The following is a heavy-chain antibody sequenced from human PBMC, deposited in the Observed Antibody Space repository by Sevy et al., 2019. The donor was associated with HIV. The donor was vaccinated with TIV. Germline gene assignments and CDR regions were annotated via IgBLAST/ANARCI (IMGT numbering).Heavy chain of an antibody. Sequence: GGSLRLSCAASGFSFSSYDMHWVRQAPGMGLEWVAVIRYDGSNKHYGDSVKGRFTISRDNSKNALYLPMSSLRAEDTAVYYCAREKVDTSMIFVEYYGMDVWGQGTTVTVSS. V-gene: IGHV3-33*01. CDR3: AREKVDTSMIFVEYYGMDV. D-gene: IGHD5-18*01. CDR2: IRYDGSNK. CDR1: GFSFSSYD. J-gene: IGHJ6*02.